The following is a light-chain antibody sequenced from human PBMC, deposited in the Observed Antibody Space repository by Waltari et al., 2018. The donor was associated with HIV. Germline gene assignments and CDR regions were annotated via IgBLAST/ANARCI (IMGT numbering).Light chain of an antibody. CDR1: ESLVHSDGYTF. CDR2: KVF. J-gene: IGKJ2*01. V-gene: IGKV2-30*02. CDR3: MQGSHWPYT. Sequence: DIVMTQSPLSLPVTLGQPAAISCRSSESLVHSDGYTFFNWFHQSPGQPPRLLIYKVFLRDYGVPDRISGSGSATEFTLKISRVEAEDVGIYYCMQGSHWPYTFGQGTKLEI.